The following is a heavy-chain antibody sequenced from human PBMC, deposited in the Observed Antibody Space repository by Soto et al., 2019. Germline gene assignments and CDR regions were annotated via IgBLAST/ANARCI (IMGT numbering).Heavy chain of an antibody. CDR2: IYYSGST. CDR3: ARSSGWYSGDAFDI. J-gene: IGHJ3*02. D-gene: IGHD6-19*01. Sequence: SETLSVACTFSVGSISISSYYWGWIRQPPGKGLEWIGSIYYSGSTYYNPSLKSRVTISVDTSKNQFSLKLSSVTAADTAVYYCARSSGWYSGDAFDIWGQGTMVTVSS. V-gene: IGHV4-39*01. CDR1: VGSISISSYY.